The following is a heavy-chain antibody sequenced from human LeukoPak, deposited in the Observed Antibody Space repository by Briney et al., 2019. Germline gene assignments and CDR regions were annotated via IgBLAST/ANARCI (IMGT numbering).Heavy chain of an antibody. Sequence: GGSLRLSCAASGFTVSSNYMTWVRQAPGKGLDWVSVIYSGGGTYYADSVKGRFTISRDNAKNSLYLQMNSLRADDTAVYYCARDRDSRWDFDLWGRGTLVTVSS. CDR3: ARDRDSRWDFDL. CDR2: IYSGGGT. V-gene: IGHV3-66*01. J-gene: IGHJ2*01. CDR1: GFTVSSNY. D-gene: IGHD3-22*01.